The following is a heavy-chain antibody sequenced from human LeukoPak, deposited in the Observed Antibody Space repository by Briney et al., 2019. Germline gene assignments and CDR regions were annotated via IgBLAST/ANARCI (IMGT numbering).Heavy chain of an antibody. CDR2: IKQDGSDK. V-gene: IGHV3-7*01. J-gene: IGHJ4*02. D-gene: IGHD2-15*01. CDR1: GFTFSSYW. Sequence: GGSLRLSCAASGFTFSSYWMTWVRQAPARGLEWVANIKQDGSDKYYVDSVKGRFTISRDNAKNSLYLQMNSLRAEDTAVYYCARVSAAVNYWGQGTLVTVSS. CDR3: ARVSAAVNY.